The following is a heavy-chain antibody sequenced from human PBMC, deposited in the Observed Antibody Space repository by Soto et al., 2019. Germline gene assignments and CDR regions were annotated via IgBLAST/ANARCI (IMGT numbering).Heavy chain of an antibody. CDR2: IIPIFGTA. V-gene: IGHV1-69*01. J-gene: IGHJ6*02. CDR3: ASITHTRGLWYYYYGMDV. CDR1: GGTFSSYA. D-gene: IGHD3-10*01. Sequence: QVQLVQSGAEVKKPGSSVKVSCKASGGTFSSYAISWVRQAPGQGLEWMGGIIPIFGTANYAQKFQGRVTITADESTSTAYMELSSLRSEDTAVYYCASITHTRGLWYYYYGMDVWGQGTTVTVSS.